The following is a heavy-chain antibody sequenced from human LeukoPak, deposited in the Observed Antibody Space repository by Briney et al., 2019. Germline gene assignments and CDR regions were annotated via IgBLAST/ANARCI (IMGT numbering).Heavy chain of an antibody. V-gene: IGHV3-33*01. CDR2: IWYDGSNK. D-gene: IGHD5-18*01. CDR3: ARGGGYSYGYHSYFDY. CDR1: GFTFSSYG. J-gene: IGHJ4*02. Sequence: PGGSLRLSCAASGFTFSSYGMHWVRQAPGRGLEWVAVIWYDGSNKYYADSVKGRFTISRDNSKNTLYLQTNSLRAEDTAVYYCARGGGYSYGYHSYFDYWGQGTLVTVSS.